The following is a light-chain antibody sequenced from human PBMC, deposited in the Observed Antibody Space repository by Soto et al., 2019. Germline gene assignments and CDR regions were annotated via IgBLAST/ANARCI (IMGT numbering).Light chain of an antibody. J-gene: IGLJ3*02. CDR1: SSNVGFNA. CDR2: GNS. Sequence: QSVLTQPPSASVAPGQRVTLSCVGGSSNVGFNAVNWYQQIPGAAPKLLMHGNSQRPSGVPDRFSGSKSGTSASLAIIGLRTEDEAHYYCAAWDDSLRGVVFGGGTKLTVL. V-gene: IGLV1-47*02. CDR3: AAWDDSLRGVV.